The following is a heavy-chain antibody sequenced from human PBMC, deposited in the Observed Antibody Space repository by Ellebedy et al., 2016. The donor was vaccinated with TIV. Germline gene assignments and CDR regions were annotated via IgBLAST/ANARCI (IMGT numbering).Heavy chain of an antibody. D-gene: IGHD3-16*01. CDR2: IDPSDSHT. CDR3: ARVVWVTNWFDP. CDR1: GYSFTSYW. Sequence: GESLKISCKGSGYSFTSYWISWVRQMPGTGLEWMGKIDPSDSHTTYSPSFQGHVTISVDKSISTAYLQWSSLKASDTAMYYCARVVWVTNWFDPWGQGTLVTVSS. V-gene: IGHV5-10-1*01. J-gene: IGHJ5*02.